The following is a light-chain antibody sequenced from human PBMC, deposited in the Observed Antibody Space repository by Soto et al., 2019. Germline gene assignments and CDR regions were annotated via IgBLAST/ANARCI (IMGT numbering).Light chain of an antibody. J-gene: IGLJ3*02. V-gene: IGLV2-23*02. CDR2: EVT. Sequence: QSVLTQPASVSGSPGQSITISCTGTSRDVGSYNLVSWYLQHPGKAPKLMIYEVTKRPSGVSNRFSGSKSGNTASLTISGLQAEDDAYYYCFSYVGDNTWVFGGGTKLTVL. CDR3: FSYVGDNTWV. CDR1: SRDVGSYNL.